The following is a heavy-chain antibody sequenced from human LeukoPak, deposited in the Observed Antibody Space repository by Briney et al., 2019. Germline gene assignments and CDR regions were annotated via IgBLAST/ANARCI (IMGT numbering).Heavy chain of an antibody. CDR3: ARGRGRIAVAGTKFLDY. J-gene: IGHJ4*02. CDR2: TNHSGST. V-gene: IGHV4-34*01. Sequence: GSLRLSCAASGFTFSSYEMNWVRQPPGKGLEWIGETNHSGSTNYNPSLKSRVTISVDTSKNQFSLKLSSVTAADTAVYYCARGRGRIAVAGTKFLDYWGQGTLVTVSS. D-gene: IGHD6-19*01. CDR1: GFTFSSYE.